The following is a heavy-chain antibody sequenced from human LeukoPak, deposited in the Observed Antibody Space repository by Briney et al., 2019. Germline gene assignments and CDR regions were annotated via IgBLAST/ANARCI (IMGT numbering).Heavy chain of an antibody. J-gene: IGHJ4*02. Sequence: PGGSLRLSCAASGFTFSSYSMNWVRQAPGKGLEWVSSISSSSSYIYYADSVKGRFTISRDNAKNSLYLQMNSLRAEDTAVYYCARDRSDCDSSGYYDYWGQGTLVTVSS. V-gene: IGHV3-21*01. CDR1: GFTFSSYS. CDR3: ARDRSDCDSSGYYDY. CDR2: ISSSSSYI. D-gene: IGHD3-22*01.